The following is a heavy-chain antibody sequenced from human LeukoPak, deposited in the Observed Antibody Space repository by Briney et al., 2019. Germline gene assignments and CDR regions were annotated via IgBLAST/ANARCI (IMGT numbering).Heavy chain of an antibody. CDR3: ARESEHSYDY. D-gene: IGHD1-14*01. V-gene: IGHV4-61*08. Sequence: SETLSLTCTVSGGSVSSNGYFWNWTRQPPGKGLEWIGYIYNRGSTNYNPSLKSRVTISVDTSNNQFSLKLSSVTAADTAVYYCARESEHSYDYWGQGTLVTVSS. CDR2: IYNRGST. CDR1: GGSVSSNGYF. J-gene: IGHJ4*02.